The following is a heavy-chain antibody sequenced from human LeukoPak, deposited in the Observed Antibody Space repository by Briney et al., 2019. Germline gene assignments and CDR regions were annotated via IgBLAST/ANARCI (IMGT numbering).Heavy chain of an antibody. J-gene: IGHJ3*02. V-gene: IGHV3-30*02. Sequence: GALRLSCAASGFTFSSYGMQWVRQAPGKGLEWVAFIRYDGSNKYYADSVKGRFTISRDNSKNTLYLQMNSLRAEDTAVYYCAKDQDWSDAFDIWGQGTMVTVSS. CDR3: AKDQDWSDAFDI. CDR2: IRYDGSNK. CDR1: GFTFSSYG. D-gene: IGHD3/OR15-3a*01.